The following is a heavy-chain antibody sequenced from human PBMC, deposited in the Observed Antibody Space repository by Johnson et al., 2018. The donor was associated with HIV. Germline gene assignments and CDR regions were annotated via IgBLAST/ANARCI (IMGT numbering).Heavy chain of an antibody. CDR3: ASKAAGTMHAFDI. Sequence: VQLVESGGGLVQPGGSLRLSCAASGFTFSSYAMSWVRQAPGKGLEWVSAISGSGGSTYYADSVQGRFTIPRDHSKNTRYLQMNSLRAEDTALYYCASKAAGTMHAFDIWGQGTMVTVSS. CDR1: GFTFSSYA. J-gene: IGHJ3*02. CDR2: ISGSGGST. V-gene: IGHV3-23*04. D-gene: IGHD6-13*01.